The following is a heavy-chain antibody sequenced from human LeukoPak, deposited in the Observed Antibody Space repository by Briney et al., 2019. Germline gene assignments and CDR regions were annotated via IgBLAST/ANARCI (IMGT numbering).Heavy chain of an antibody. CDR3: ARDPHCTSYSFDY. V-gene: IGHV4/OR15-8*01. J-gene: IGHJ4*02. Sequence: PSETLSLTCVVSGGSISSSDWWSWVRQPPGKGLEWIGEIYHDGGSNYNPSLKSRVTISVDKSKNQVSLRLTSVTAADTAVYYCARDPHCTSYSFDYWGQGTLVTVSS. CDR1: GGSISSSDW. D-gene: IGHD2-2*01. CDR2: IYHDGGS.